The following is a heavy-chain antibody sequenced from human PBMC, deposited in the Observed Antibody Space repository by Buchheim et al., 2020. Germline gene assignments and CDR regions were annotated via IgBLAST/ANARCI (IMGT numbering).Heavy chain of an antibody. Sequence: QVQLQESGPGLMKPSETLSLTCTVSGGSINSFYWTWIRQPPGKGLEWIGYISYSGSTNYNRSLKSRVTMSVDTSKNQFSLKLSSVSAADTAVYYCARASYVWENYRLLVDYWGQGTL. CDR1: GGSINSFY. CDR2: ISYSGST. J-gene: IGHJ4*02. D-gene: IGHD3-16*02. V-gene: IGHV4-59*01. CDR3: ARASYVWENYRLLVDY.